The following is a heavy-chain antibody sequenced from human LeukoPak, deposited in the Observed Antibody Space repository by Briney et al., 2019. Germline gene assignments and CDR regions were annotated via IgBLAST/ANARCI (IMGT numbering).Heavy chain of an antibody. CDR3: ARYYHGSGSYEDDWFDP. J-gene: IGHJ5*02. D-gene: IGHD3-10*01. Sequence: ASVKVSCKASGYTFTSYGISWVRQAPGQGLEWMGWISAYNGNTNYAQKLQGRVTMTTDTSTSTAYMELRSLRSDDTAVYYCARYYHGSGSYEDDWFDPWGQGTLVTVSS. CDR2: ISAYNGNT. V-gene: IGHV1-18*01. CDR1: GYTFTSYG.